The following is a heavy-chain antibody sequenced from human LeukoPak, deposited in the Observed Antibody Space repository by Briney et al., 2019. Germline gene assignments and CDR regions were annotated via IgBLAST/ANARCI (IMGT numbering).Heavy chain of an antibody. CDR3: AKAGGGWSPFGS. CDR1: GLTFSSYA. CDR2: MSGSGDNS. J-gene: IGHJ4*02. D-gene: IGHD6-19*01. V-gene: IGHV3-23*01. Sequence: GGSLSLSCAVSGLTFSSYAMSWVRQAAGGWREWVSAMSGSGDNSYYADSVKGRFTISRDKSKNTLYLQTTSLRAEDTALYYCAKAGGGWSPFGSWGQRTLVTVSS.